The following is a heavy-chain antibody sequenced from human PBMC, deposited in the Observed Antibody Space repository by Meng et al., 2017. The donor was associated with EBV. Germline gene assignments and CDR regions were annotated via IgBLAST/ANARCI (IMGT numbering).Heavy chain of an antibody. V-gene: IGHV1-18*01. CDR1: GYTFTRYG. CDR3: ARDGRLYDTPSPFDY. CDR2: ISAYNGNT. Sequence: QVQLVESGAEVKKPGASVKVSCKASGYTFTRYGISWVRQAPGQGLEWMGWISAYNGNTNYAQKLQGRVTMPTDTSTSTAYMELRSLRSDDTAVYYCARDGRLYDTPSPFDYWGQGTLVTVSS. J-gene: IGHJ4*02. D-gene: IGHD3-22*01.